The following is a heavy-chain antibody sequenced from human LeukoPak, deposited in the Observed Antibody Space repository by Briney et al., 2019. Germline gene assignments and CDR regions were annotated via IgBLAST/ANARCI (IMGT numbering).Heavy chain of an antibody. CDR1: GFTFSSYW. CDR3: ARGRPHGNDY. D-gene: IGHD2-15*01. V-gene: IGHV3-74*01. CDR2: IVSDGSNT. J-gene: IGHJ4*02. Sequence: PGGSLRLSCAASGFTFSSYWMNWVRQVPGKRLVWVSRIVSDGSNTNYADSVKGRFTISRDNAKNTLYLQMNSLRVEDTAVYYCARGRPHGNDYWGQGTLVTVSS.